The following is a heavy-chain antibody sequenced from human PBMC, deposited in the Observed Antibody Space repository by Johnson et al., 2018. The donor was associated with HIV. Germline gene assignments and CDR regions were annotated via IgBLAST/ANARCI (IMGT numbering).Heavy chain of an antibody. J-gene: IGHJ3*02. CDR1: GFTFSSYW. D-gene: IGHD6-6*01. CDR2: INWNGGST. V-gene: IGHV3-20*04. CDR3: ARDRYSSSSGAFDI. Sequence: VLLVESGGGLVQPGGSLRLSCAASGFTFSSYWMSWVRQAPGKGLEWVSGINWNGGSTGYADSVKGRFTISRDNAKNSLYLQMNSLRAEDTALYYCARDRYSSSSGAFDIWGQGTMVTVSS.